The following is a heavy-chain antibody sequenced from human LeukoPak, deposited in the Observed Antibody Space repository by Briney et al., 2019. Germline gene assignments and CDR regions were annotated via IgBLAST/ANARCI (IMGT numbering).Heavy chain of an antibody. V-gene: IGHV4-34*01. J-gene: IGHJ4*02. CDR1: GGSFSGYY. CDR3: ARYCSSTSCSSSYYFDY. D-gene: IGHD2-2*01. CDR2: INHSGST. Sequence: PSETLSLTCAVYGGSFSGYYWSWIRQPPGKGLEWIGEINHSGSTNYNPSLKSRVTISVDTSKNQFSLKLSSVTAADTAVYYCARYCSSTSCSSSYYFDYWGQGTLVTVSS.